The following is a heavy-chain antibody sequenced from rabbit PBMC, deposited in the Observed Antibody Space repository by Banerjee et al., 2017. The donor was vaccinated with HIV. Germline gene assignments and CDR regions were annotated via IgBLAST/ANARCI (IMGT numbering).Heavy chain of an antibody. CDR3: ARDLAGVTGWNFGL. CDR1: GFSFSSSYW. V-gene: IGHV1S45*01. J-gene: IGHJ4*01. D-gene: IGHD4-1*01. Sequence: QEQLEESGGDLVKPEGSLTLTCTASGFSFSSSYWICWVRQAPGKGLEWIACIYAGGSGNTYYASWAKGRFTISKTSSTTVTLQMTSLTAADTATYFCARDLAGVTGWNFGLWGPGTLVTVS. CDR2: IYAGGSGNT.